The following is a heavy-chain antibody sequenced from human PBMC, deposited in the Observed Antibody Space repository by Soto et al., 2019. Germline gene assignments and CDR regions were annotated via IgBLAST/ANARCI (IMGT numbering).Heavy chain of an antibody. Sequence: QVQLVQSGAEVKKPGASVKVSCKASGYTFTSYYMHWVRQAPGQGLEWMGIINPSGGSTSYAQKFQGRVTMTMDTSTSTVYMELSRLRSEDTAVYYCAAFSDTAMVTHDYWGQGTLVTVSS. V-gene: IGHV1-46*01. J-gene: IGHJ4*02. CDR1: GYTFTSYY. CDR2: INPSGGST. D-gene: IGHD5-18*01. CDR3: AAFSDTAMVTHDY.